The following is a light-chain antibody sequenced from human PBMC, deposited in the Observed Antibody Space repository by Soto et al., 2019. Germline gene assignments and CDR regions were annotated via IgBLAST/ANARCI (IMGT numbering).Light chain of an antibody. Sequence: VLTQPPSASGSPGQSVTISCTGTSSDVGGYKYVSWYQQYPGKAPKLMIYAVSERPSGVPDRFSGSKSGNTASLTVSGLQAEDEADYYCSSYAGSNNYVFGTGTKVTVL. CDR3: SSYAGSNNYV. CDR2: AVS. CDR1: SSDVGGYKY. V-gene: IGLV2-8*01. J-gene: IGLJ1*01.